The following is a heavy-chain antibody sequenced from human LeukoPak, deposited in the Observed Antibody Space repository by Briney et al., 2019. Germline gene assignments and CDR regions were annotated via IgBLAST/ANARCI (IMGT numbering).Heavy chain of an antibody. D-gene: IGHD6-19*01. J-gene: IGHJ4*02. V-gene: IGHV3-23*01. CDR2: ISGSGGST. CDR3: ANLAVAGTGDY. CDR1: GFTFSSYA. Sequence: GGSLRLSCAASGFTFSSYAMSWVRQAPGKGLEWVSAISGSGGSTYYADSVKGQFTISRDNSKNTLYLQMNGLRAEDTAVYYCANLAVAGTGDYWGQGTLVTVSS.